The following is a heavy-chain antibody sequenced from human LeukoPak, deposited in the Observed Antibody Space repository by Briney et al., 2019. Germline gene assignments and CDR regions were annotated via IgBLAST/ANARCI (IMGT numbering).Heavy chain of an antibody. CDR2: ISGNNGNA. V-gene: IGHV1-18*01. J-gene: IGHJ4*02. Sequence: ASVKVSFKASGYTFTSYGISWVRQAPGQGXEWMGWISGNNGNANYAQKLQGRVTMTTDTSTSTAYMELRSLRSDDTAVYYCARVLIVLMVYAPPDYWGQGTLVTVSS. D-gene: IGHD2-8*01. CDR1: GYTFTSYG. CDR3: ARVLIVLMVYAPPDY.